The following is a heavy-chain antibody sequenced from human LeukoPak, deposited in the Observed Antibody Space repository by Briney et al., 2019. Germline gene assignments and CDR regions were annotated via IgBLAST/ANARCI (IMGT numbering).Heavy chain of an antibody. CDR3: ATFRFLGT. J-gene: IGHJ3*01. CDR2: IKPGGNEK. D-gene: IGHD3-3*01. V-gene: IGHV3-7*03. CDR1: GFTFNNYW. Sequence: PGRSLRLSCAASGFTFNNYWMTWVRQGPGKGLEWVANIKPGGNEKYYVDSVKGRFTISRDNVKNSLYLQMNSLRAEDTAIYYCATFRFLGTWGQGTMVTVSP.